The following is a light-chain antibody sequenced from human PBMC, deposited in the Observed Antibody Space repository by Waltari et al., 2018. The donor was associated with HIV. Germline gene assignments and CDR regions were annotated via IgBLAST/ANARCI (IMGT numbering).Light chain of an antibody. CDR1: SSNIGSNH. Sequence: QSVLTQPPSASGTPGQRVTIPCSGSSSNIGSNHVNWYQQLPGTAPKPLIFSNNQRPSGVPDRFSGSKSGTSASLAISGLQSEDEADYYCTAWDDSLNGWVFGGGTKLTVL. CDR3: TAWDDSLNGWV. V-gene: IGLV1-44*01. CDR2: SNN. J-gene: IGLJ3*02.